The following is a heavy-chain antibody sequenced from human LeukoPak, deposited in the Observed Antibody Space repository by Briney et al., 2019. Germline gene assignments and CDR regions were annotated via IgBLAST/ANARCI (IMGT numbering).Heavy chain of an antibody. CDR2: IYYSGST. Sequence: SETLSLTCTVSGGSISSYYWSWIRQPPGKGLEWIGYIYYSGSTNYNPSLKSRVTISVDTSKNQFSLKLSSVTAADTAVYYCARALTYYDILTGYWHYYYMDVWGKGTTVTVSS. V-gene: IGHV4-59*01. D-gene: IGHD3-9*01. CDR1: GGSISSYY. J-gene: IGHJ6*03. CDR3: ARALTYYDILTGYWHYYYMDV.